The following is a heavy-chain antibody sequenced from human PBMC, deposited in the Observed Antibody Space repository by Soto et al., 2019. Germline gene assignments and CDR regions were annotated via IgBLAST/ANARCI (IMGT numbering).Heavy chain of an antibody. CDR3: ARSITRNRIHYYYYGMDV. V-gene: IGHV4-34*01. J-gene: IGHJ6*02. D-gene: IGHD3-10*01. CDR2: INHSGST. CDR1: GGSFSGYY. Sequence: PSETLSLTCAVYGGSFSGYYWSWIRQPPGKGLEWIGEINHSGSTNYNPSLKSRVTIPVDTSKNQFSLKLSSVTAADTAVYYCARSITRNRIHYYYYGMDVWGQGTTVTVSS.